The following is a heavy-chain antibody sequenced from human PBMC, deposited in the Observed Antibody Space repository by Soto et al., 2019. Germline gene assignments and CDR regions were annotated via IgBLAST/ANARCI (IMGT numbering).Heavy chain of an antibody. CDR1: GGSFSGYY. CDR2: INHSGST. CDR3: ARGTIPPYYYDSSGYYDY. V-gene: IGHV4-34*01. Sequence: SETLSLTCAVYGGSFSGYYWSWIRQPPGKGLEWIGEINHSGSTNYNPSLKSRVTISVDTSKNQFSLKLSSVTAADTAVYYCARGTIPPYYYDSSGYYDYWGQGTLVTVSS. J-gene: IGHJ4*02. D-gene: IGHD3-22*01.